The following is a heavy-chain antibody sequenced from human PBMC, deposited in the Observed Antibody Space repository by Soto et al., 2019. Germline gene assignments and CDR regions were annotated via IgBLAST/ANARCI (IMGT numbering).Heavy chain of an antibody. V-gene: IGHV2-5*02. D-gene: IGHD3-10*01. CDR2: IYWDDDE. J-gene: IGHJ5*02. CDR3: AHRGGRGMVRGWFDP. Sequence: QITLKESGPTLVKPTQTLTLTCTFSGFSLSTSGVGVGWIRQPPGKALEWLALIYWDDDEHYSPSLKSRLTITKDTPKDRLVLTVPHTDPVGTATYYGAHRGGRGMVRGWFDPWGQGTLVTVSA. CDR1: GFSLSTSGVG.